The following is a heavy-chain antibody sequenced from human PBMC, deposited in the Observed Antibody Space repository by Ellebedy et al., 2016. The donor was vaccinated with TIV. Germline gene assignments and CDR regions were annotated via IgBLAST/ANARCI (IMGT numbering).Heavy chain of an antibody. CDR2: LQYDGSNK. Sequence: GESLKISCAASGFTFITYGMHWVRQAPGKGLEWVAFLQYDGSNKNYADSVKGRVTISRDNSKNTLYLQMNSLRTEDTAVYYCVKDGDYASFAYWGQGTLVTVSS. V-gene: IGHV3-30*02. CDR3: VKDGDYASFAY. D-gene: IGHD4-17*01. J-gene: IGHJ4*02. CDR1: GFTFITYG.